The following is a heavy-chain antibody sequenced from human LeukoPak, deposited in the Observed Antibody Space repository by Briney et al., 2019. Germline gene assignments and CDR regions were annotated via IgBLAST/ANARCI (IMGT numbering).Heavy chain of an antibody. CDR1: GGSTSSSY. CDR3: ARGGVGAHFDY. D-gene: IGHD1-26*01. V-gene: IGHV4-59*01. Sequence: SETLSLTCTVSGGSTSSSYWSWIRQPPGKGLEWIGYIYYSGSTNYNPSLKSRVTISVDTSKNQFSLKLNSVTAADTAVYYCARGGVGAHFDYWGQGTLVTVSS. CDR2: IYYSGST. J-gene: IGHJ4*02.